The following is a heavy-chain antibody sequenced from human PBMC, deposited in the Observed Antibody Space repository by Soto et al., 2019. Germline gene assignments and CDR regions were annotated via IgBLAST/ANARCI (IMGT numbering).Heavy chain of an antibody. CDR1: GYTFTGYY. CDR2: INPNSGGT. Sequence: ASVKVSCKASGYTFTGYYMHWVRQAPGQGLEWMGWINPNSGGTNYAQKFQGWVTMTRDTSISTAYMELSRLRSDDTAVYYCARGRNVDTAMAYYFDYWGQGTLVTVPQ. V-gene: IGHV1-2*04. D-gene: IGHD5-18*01. J-gene: IGHJ4*02. CDR3: ARGRNVDTAMAYYFDY.